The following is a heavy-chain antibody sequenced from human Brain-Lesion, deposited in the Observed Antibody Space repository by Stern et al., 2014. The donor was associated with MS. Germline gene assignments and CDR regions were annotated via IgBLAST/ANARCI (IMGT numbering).Heavy chain of an antibody. CDR2: IMADGSEE. CDR3: ARRVLVAMGGYPKTLDV. Sequence: QLVESGGVLVQPGGSLKLSCAASGFTFSRYWMTWVRQAPGKGLEGVANIMADGSEEYYGDTVKGRFTMSRDNAKNSLYLQMNSLRAEDTAVYYCARRVLVAMGGYPKTLDVWGRGTTVTVSS. D-gene: IGHD2-2*01. CDR1: GFTFSRYW. V-gene: IGHV3-7*01. J-gene: IGHJ6*02.